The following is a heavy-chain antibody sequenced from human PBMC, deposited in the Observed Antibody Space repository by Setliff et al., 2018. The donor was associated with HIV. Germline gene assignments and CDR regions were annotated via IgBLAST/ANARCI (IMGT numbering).Heavy chain of an antibody. V-gene: IGHV3-30*02. D-gene: IGHD3-22*01. CDR2: IWYDERHK. J-gene: IGHJ4*02. Sequence: GGSLRLSCTFYGFSFNSYGMHWVRQAPGKGLEWVAYIWYDERHKFYADSVKGRFTISRDNPKKTLYLQMNTLKSNDTAVYYCAKDSQLFPAPDRSGYMDYWGQGTLVTVSS. CDR3: AKDSQLFPAPDRSGYMDY. CDR1: GFSFNSYG.